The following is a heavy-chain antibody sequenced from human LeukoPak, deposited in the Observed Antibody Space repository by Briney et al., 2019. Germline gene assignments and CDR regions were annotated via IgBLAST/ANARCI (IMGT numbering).Heavy chain of an antibody. J-gene: IGHJ4*02. V-gene: IGHV3-21*01. D-gene: IGHD3-10*01. CDR3: ARRSGVRGVIITEGSYYFDY. Sequence: GGPLRLSCAASGFTFSSYSMNWVRQAPGKGLEWVSSISSSSSYIYYADSVKGRFTISRDNAKNSLYLQMNSLRAEDTAVYYCARRSGVRGVIITEGSYYFDYWGQGTLVTVSS. CDR1: GFTFSSYS. CDR2: ISSSSSYI.